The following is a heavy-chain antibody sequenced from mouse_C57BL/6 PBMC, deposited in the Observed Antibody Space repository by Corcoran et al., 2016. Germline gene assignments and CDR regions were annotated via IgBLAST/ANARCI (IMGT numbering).Heavy chain of an antibody. D-gene: IGHD2-3*01. V-gene: IGHV9-3*01. J-gene: IGHJ3*01. CDR1: GYTFTTYG. Sequence: QIQLVQSGPELKKPGETVKISCKASGYTFTTYGMSWVKQAPGKGLKWMGWINTYSGVPTYADDFKGRFAFSLETSASTAYLQINNLKNEDTATYFCARYEDSAYWGQGTLVTVSA. CDR3: ARYEDSAY. CDR2: INTYSGVP.